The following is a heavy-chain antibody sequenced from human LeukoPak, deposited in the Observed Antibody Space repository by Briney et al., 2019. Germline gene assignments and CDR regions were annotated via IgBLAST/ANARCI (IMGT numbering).Heavy chain of an antibody. J-gene: IGHJ3*01. CDR2: IYHTGSS. Sequence: SETLSLTCTVSGGSVSSISYYWSWIRQPPAEGLEWIGYIYHTGSSNYNPSLKSRVSMSVDTSKNQFSLKLSSIVAADTAVYYCARDQGGSSYRHAFDLWGQGTMVTVSS. CDR3: ARDQGGSSYRHAFDL. V-gene: IGHV4-61*01. D-gene: IGHD1-26*01. CDR1: GGSVSSISYY.